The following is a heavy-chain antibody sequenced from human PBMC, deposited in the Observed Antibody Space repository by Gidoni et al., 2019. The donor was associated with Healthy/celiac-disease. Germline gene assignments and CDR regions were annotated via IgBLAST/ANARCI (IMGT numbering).Heavy chain of an antibody. CDR3: ARVRPPAIPFDP. J-gene: IGHJ5*02. Sequence: QVQLQESGPGLVKPSQTLSLTCTVSGGSLSSGGYYWSWIRQHPGKGLEWIGYIYDSVSTYYNPSLKSRVTISVDTSKNQFSLKLSSVTAADTAVYYCARVRPPAIPFDPWGQGTLVTVSS. CDR2: IYDSVST. V-gene: IGHV4-31*03. D-gene: IGHD2-2*02. CDR1: GGSLSSGGYY.